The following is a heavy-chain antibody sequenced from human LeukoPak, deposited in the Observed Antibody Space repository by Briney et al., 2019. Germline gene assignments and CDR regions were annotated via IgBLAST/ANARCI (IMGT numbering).Heavy chain of an antibody. J-gene: IGHJ4*02. D-gene: IGHD5-18*01. CDR2: IWYDGSSE. Sequence: GRSLRLSCAASGFSFSRYGMYWVRQAPGKGLEWVALIWYDGSSEYYADSVKGRFTISRDTSKNTVYLQMNSLRAEDTALYYCAKTSAFSYGTLDYWGQGALVTVSP. V-gene: IGHV3-33*06. CDR3: AKTSAFSYGTLDY. CDR1: GFSFSRYG.